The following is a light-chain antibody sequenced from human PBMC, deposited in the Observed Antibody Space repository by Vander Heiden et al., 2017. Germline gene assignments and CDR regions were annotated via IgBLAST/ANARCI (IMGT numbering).Light chain of an antibody. V-gene: IGKV1-39*01. J-gene: IGKJ4*01. CDR2: AAS. CDR1: QSISSY. CDR3: QQSYSTPLT. Sequence: DIQPTSSLSSLSASVGDRVTITCRASQSISSYLNWYQQKPGKAPKLLIDAASSLQGGVPSRFSGSGSGTDFTLTISSLQPEDFATYYCQQSYSTPLTFGGGTRVEIK.